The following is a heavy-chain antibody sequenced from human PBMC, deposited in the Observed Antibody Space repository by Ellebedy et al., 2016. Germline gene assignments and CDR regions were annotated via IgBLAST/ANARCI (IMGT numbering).Heavy chain of an antibody. J-gene: IGHJ4*02. CDR1: GGSISSSSYY. CDR2: IYYSGST. V-gene: IGHV4-39*01. CDR3: AGDGRYGSGSWDS. D-gene: IGHD3-10*01. Sequence: SETLSLXCTVSGGSISSSSYYWGWIRQPPGKGLEWIGIIYYSGSTNYNPSLKSRVTMSVDTSKNQFSLKLSSVTAADTAVYYCAGDGRYGSGSWDSWGQGTLVIVSS.